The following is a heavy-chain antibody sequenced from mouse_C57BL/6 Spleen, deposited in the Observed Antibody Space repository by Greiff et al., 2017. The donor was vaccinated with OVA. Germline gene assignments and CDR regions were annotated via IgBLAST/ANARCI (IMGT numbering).Heavy chain of an antibody. D-gene: IGHD3-2*02. V-gene: IGHV1-82*01. J-gene: IGHJ4*01. Sequence: VQLLESGPELVKPGASVKISCKASGYAFSSSWMKWVKQRPGKGLEWIGQILPGDGGTNYNGKFKGKATFTADTSSNTAYMQLSSLTTEDSAVYYCARRRRLHDMDYWGQGTTLTVSS. CDR2: ILPGDGGT. CDR1: GYAFSSSW. CDR3: ARRRRLHDMDY.